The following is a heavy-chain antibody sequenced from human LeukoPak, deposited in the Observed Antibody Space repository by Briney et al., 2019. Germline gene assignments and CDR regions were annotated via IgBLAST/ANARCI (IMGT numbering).Heavy chain of an antibody. CDR3: ARRQGCTSSSCPPDY. D-gene: IGHD2-2*01. V-gene: IGHV5-51*01. CDR1: GYSFTTYW. J-gene: IGHJ4*02. CDR2: IYPGDSDT. Sequence: GESLKISCRGSGYSFTTYWIGWVRQMPGKGLEWMGIIYPGDSDTRYTPSFQAQVTMSADKSINTASLQWSSLKASDTAMYYCARRQGCTSSSCPPDYWGQGTLVTVSP.